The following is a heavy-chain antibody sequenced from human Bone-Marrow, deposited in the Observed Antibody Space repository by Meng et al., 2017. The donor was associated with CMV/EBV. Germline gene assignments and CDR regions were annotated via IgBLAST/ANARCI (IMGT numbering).Heavy chain of an antibody. D-gene: IGHD1-26*01. J-gene: IGHJ4*02. CDR3: APGFRSWSGSYSS. V-gene: IGHV4-34*01. CDR1: GAPFSGY. Sequence: QWHLQRWGAGVLKPSDTLSLTCGVYGAPFSGYWSWVRQPPGKGLEWIGEITHSGSTNYNVSLKSRVTISIDTSKNQFSLKLSSVTATDTAVYYCAPGFRSWSGSYSSWGQGTLVTVSS. CDR2: ITHSGST.